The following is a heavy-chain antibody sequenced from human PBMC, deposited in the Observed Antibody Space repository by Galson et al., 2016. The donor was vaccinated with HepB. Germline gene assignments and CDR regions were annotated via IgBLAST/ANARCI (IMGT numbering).Heavy chain of an antibody. CDR3: ASGFNSFGSGSYNAFDF. CDR2: INHSGST. V-gene: IGHV4-34*01. Sequence: SETLSLTCAVYGGSFSGYYWSWIRQPPGKGLEWIGEINHSGSTNYNPSLKSRVTISVDTSKNQFSLNLSSVTAADTAVYYCASGFNSFGSGSYNAFDFWGQRTMVTVSS. D-gene: IGHD1-26*01. J-gene: IGHJ3*01. CDR1: GGSFSGYY.